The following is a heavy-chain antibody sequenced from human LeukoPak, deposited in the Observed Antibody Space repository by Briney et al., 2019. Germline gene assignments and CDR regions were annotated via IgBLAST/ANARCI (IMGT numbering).Heavy chain of an antibody. V-gene: IGHV3-23*01. CDR1: GFTFSSYA. CDR3: AKGIMSGWSFDY. J-gene: IGHJ4*02. CDR2: ISGSDGST. D-gene: IGHD6-19*01. Sequence: GGSLRLSCAASGFTFSSYAMSWVRQAPGKGLEGVSAISGSDGSTYYADSVKGRFTISRDNSKNTLYLQMNSLRAEDTAVYYCAKGIMSGWSFDYWGQGTLVTVSS.